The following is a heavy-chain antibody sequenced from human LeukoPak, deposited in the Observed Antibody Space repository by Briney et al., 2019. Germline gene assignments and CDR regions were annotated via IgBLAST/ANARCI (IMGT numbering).Heavy chain of an antibody. Sequence: ASVKVSCKASGYTLTSYGISWVRQAPGQGLEWMGWISAYNGNTNYAQKLQGRVTMTTDTSTSTAYMELRSLRSDDTAVYYCAREGQIFGVVPFDYWGQGTLVTVSS. CDR1: GYTLTSYG. CDR3: AREGQIFGVVPFDY. D-gene: IGHD3-3*01. CDR2: ISAYNGNT. V-gene: IGHV1-18*01. J-gene: IGHJ4*02.